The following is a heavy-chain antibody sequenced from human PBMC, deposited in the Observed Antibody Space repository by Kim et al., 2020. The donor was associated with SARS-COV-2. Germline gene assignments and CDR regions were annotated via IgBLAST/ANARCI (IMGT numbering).Heavy chain of an antibody. V-gene: IGHV5-10-1*01. CDR1: GYSFTSYW. CDR3: ARHPNEYYDFWSGYYYYGMDV. CDR2: IDPSDSYT. Sequence: GESLKISCKGSGYSFTSYWISWVRQMPGKGLEWMGRIDPSDSYTNYSPSFQGHVTISADKSISTAYLQWSSLKASDTAMYYCARHPNEYYDFWSGYYYYGMDVWGQGTTVTVSS. D-gene: IGHD3-3*01. J-gene: IGHJ6*02.